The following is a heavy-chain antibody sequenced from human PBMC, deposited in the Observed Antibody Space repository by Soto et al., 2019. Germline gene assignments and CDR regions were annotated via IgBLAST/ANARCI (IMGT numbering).Heavy chain of an antibody. CDR1: GYRLTELS. Sequence: QVHLEQSGAEVKKPGASVKVSCKVSGYRLTELSMHWVRQTPGKGLEWMGGFDPGAGEMTYAQKFQVRITMAEDTSTDTAYMELSSLTSEDTAVYYCVTGGGYSSGYVWFDPWGQGTLVTVSS. V-gene: IGHV1-24*01. CDR3: VTGGGYSSGYVWFDP. CDR2: FDPGAGEM. D-gene: IGHD5-18*01. J-gene: IGHJ5*02.